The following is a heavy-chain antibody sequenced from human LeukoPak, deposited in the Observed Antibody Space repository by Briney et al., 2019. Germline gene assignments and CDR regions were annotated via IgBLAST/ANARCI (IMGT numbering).Heavy chain of an antibody. CDR3: ARASDSTGYPQLPFDY. D-gene: IGHD3-22*01. J-gene: IGHJ4*02. V-gene: IGHV3-23*01. Sequence: SGGSLRLSCAASGFTFSSYSMNWVRQAPGKGLEWVSGFSGVGGGGSTFYADSVKGRFTISRDNSKSTLYLQMNSLRAEDTALYYCARASDSTGYPQLPFDYWGQGTLVTVSS. CDR1: GFTFSSYS. CDR2: FSGVGGGGST.